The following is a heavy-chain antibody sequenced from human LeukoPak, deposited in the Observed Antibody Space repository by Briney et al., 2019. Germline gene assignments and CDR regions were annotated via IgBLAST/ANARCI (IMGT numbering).Heavy chain of an antibody. CDR3: ARVVAVGTWIDY. CDR2: IYYSGST. J-gene: IGHJ4*02. D-gene: IGHD6-13*01. Sequence: SETLSLTCAVSGGSIFYYYWNWIRQPPGKGLEWIGYIYYSGSTNYNPSLKSRVTITVDTSKNQFSLKLSSVTAADTAVYYCARVVAVGTWIDYWGQGTLVTVSS. V-gene: IGHV4-59*01. CDR1: GGSIFYYY.